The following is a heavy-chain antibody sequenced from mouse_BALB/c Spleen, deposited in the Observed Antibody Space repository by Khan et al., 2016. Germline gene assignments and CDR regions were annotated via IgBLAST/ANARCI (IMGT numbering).Heavy chain of an antibody. CDR2: INPYNDGT. D-gene: IGHD1-1*02. CDR1: GYTFTSYV. V-gene: IGHV1S136*01. Sequence: MQLKESGPELVKPGASVKMSCKASGYTFTSYVMHWVKQKPGQGLEWIGYINPYNDGTKYNEKFKGKATLTSDKSSSTAYMELSSLTSEDSAVYYCARGPYYGNYFDYWGQGTTLTVSS. CDR3: ARGPYYGNYFDY. J-gene: IGHJ2*01.